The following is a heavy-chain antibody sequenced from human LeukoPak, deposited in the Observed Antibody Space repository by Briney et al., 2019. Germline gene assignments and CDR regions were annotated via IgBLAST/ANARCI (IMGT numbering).Heavy chain of an antibody. V-gene: IGHV1-2*02. Sequence: ASVKVSCKASGYTFTGYYMHWVRQAPGQGLEWMRWINPNSGGTNYAQKFQGRVTMTRDTSISTAYMELSRLRSDDTAVYYCASYSGYDYYYGMDVWGQGTTVTVSS. CDR3: ASYSGYDYYYGMDV. CDR2: INPNSGGT. CDR1: GYTFTGYY. J-gene: IGHJ6*02. D-gene: IGHD5-12*01.